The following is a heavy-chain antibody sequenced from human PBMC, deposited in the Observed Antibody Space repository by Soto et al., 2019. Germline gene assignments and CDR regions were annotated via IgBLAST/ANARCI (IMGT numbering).Heavy chain of an antibody. J-gene: IGHJ4*02. CDR2: ISGSADSK. V-gene: IGHV3-23*01. CDR1: GFTFSRYA. D-gene: IGHD2-2*01. CDR3: AKEDVVPATRAWWVVRIHDY. Sequence: EVQLLESGGGLVQPGGSLRLSCAASGFTFSRYAMSWVRQAPGKGLEWVSAISGSADSKYYADSVKGRFTISRDNSKNTMYLQMNSLRADDTAVYYCAKEDVVPATRAWWVVRIHDYWGQGTLVTVSS.